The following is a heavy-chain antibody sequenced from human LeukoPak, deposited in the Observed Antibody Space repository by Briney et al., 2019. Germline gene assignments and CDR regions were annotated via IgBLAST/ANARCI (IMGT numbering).Heavy chain of an antibody. Sequence: SVKVSCKASGGTFSSYAISWVRQAPGQGPEWMGGIIPIFGTANYAQKFQGRVTITADESTSTAYMELSSLRSEDTAVYYCARDIAAAGLHGPVPTKNWFDPWGQGTLVTVSS. J-gene: IGHJ5*02. D-gene: IGHD6-13*01. V-gene: IGHV1-69*01. CDR3: ARDIAAAGLHGPVPTKNWFDP. CDR1: GGTFSSYA. CDR2: IIPIFGTA.